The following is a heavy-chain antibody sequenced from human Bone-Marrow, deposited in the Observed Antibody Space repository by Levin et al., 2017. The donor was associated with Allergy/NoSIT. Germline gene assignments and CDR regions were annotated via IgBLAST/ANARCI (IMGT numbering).Heavy chain of an antibody. Sequence: PGGSLRLSCEGSGFTFEHYAMSWVRQAPGKGLEWVSAISGRDHKTFYADFVKGRFTVSRDNSKNTLYLQMNSLRVDDTGAYYCAKWITEPVTPQSSNHNDRWGQGTLVTVSS. CDR3: AKWITEPVTPQSSNHNDR. D-gene: IGHD6-13*01. CDR1: GFTFEHYA. CDR2: ISGRDHKT. V-gene: IGHV3-23*01. J-gene: IGHJ4*02.